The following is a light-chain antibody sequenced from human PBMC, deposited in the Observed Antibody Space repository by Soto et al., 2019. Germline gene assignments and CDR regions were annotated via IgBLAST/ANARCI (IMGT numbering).Light chain of an antibody. CDR3: QQYNSYWT. Sequence: DLQMTQSPSTLSASVGDRVTITCRATQSISNSLAWYQQKPGKAPKLLIYKASSLESGVPSRFSGSGSGTEFTLTITSLQPDDFATYYCQQYNSYWTFGQGTKVEIK. CDR2: KAS. V-gene: IGKV1-5*03. CDR1: QSISNS. J-gene: IGKJ1*01.